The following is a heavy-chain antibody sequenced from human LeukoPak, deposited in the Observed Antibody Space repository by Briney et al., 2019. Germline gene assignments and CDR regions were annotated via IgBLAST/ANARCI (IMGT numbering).Heavy chain of an antibody. CDR1: GYTFTSYG. CDR3: ARVGVYDSSGYRSSDAFDI. V-gene: IGHV1-18*01. CDR2: ISAYNGNT. D-gene: IGHD3-22*01. Sequence: ASVKVSCRASGYTFTSYGISWVRQAPGQGLEWMGWISAYNGNTNYAQKLQGRVTMTTDTSTSTAYMELRSLRSDDTAVYYCARVGVYDSSGYRSSDAFDIWGQGTMVTVSS. J-gene: IGHJ3*02.